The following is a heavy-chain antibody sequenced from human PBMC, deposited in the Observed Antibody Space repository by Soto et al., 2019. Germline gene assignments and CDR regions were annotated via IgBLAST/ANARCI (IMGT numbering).Heavy chain of an antibody. J-gene: IGHJ6*02. V-gene: IGHV3-23*01. CDR2: ISGSGGST. Sequence: GGSLRLSCAASGFTFSSYAMSWVRQAPGKGLEWVSAISGSGGSTYYADSVKGRFTISRDNSKNTLYLQMNSLRAEDTAVYYCAKDDQCGGACYYYYYYGMDVWGQGTTVTVSS. D-gene: IGHD2-21*02. CDR3: AKDDQCGGACYYYYYYGMDV. CDR1: GFTFSSYA.